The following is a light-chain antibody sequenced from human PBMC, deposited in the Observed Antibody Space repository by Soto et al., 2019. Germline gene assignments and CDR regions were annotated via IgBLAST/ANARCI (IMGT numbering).Light chain of an antibody. Sequence: DIQMTQAPSTLSGSVGCRGTITCRASQTISSWLARYQQKPGKAPKLLIYKASTLKSGVPSRFSGSGSGTEFTLTISSLQPDDFATYYCQHYNSYSEAFGQGTKVDIK. CDR2: KAS. J-gene: IGKJ1*01. V-gene: IGKV1-5*03. CDR1: QTISSW. CDR3: QHYNSYSEA.